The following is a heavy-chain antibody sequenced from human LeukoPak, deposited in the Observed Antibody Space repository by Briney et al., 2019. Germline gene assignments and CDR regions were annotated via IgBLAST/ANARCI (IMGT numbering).Heavy chain of an antibody. CDR2: ISSSSSYI. V-gene: IGHV3-21*01. Sequence: GGSLRLSCAASGFTFSSYSMNWVRQAPGKGLEWDSSISSSSSYIYYADSVKGRFTISRDNAKNSLYLQMNSLRAEDTAVYYCARAPYYYDSSGSYFDYWGQGTLVTVSS. CDR1: GFTFSSYS. CDR3: ARAPYYYDSSGSYFDY. D-gene: IGHD3-22*01. J-gene: IGHJ4*02.